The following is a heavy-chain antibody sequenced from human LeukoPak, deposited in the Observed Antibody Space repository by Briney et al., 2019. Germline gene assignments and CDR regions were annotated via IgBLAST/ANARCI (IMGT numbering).Heavy chain of an antibody. CDR2: IKQDGSEK. V-gene: IGHV3-7*01. CDR3: ARKAYCGGDCYLGNWFFDL. D-gene: IGHD2-21*02. CDR1: GFTFSSYW. J-gene: IGHJ2*01. Sequence: GGSLRLSCAASGFTFSSYWVFWVRQAPGKGLEWVANIKQDGSEKRYVDSVKGRFTISRDNAKNSLYLQMNSLRAEDTAVYYCARKAYCGGDCYLGNWFFDLWGRGTLVIVSS.